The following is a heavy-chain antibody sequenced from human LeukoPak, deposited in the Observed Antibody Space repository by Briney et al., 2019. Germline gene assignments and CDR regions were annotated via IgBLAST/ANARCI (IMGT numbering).Heavy chain of an antibody. V-gene: IGHV3-7*01. CDR2: IKQDGSEK. J-gene: IGHJ6*03. CDR3: ARDYYYDSSGYYYYYYMDV. CDR1: GFTFSSYW. Sequence: QPGGSLRLSCAASGFTFSSYWMSWVRQAPGKGLGWVANIKQDGSEKYYVDSVKGRFTISRDNAKNSLYLQMNSLRAEDTAVYYCARDYYYDSSGYYYYYYMDVWGKGTTVTVSS. D-gene: IGHD3-22*01.